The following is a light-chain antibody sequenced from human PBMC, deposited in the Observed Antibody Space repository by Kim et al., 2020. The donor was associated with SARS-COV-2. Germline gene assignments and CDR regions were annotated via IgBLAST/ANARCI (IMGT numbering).Light chain of an antibody. Sequence: QSALTQPRSVSGSPGQSVTISCTGTSSDIGGYNYVSWCQQHPGKAPKLMIYDVTERPSGVPDRFSGSKSGNTASLTISGLQAEDEADYYCCSYAGRYTWVFGGGTKVTVL. CDR1: SSDIGGYNY. CDR2: DVT. J-gene: IGLJ3*02. V-gene: IGLV2-11*01. CDR3: CSYAGRYTWV.